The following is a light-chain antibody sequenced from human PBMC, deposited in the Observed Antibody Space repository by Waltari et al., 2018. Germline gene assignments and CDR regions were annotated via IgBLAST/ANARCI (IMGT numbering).Light chain of an antibody. V-gene: IGLV3-25*03. Sequence: SYELTQPPSVSVSPGQTARITCSGDALPREFTSWYQQKPGQSPILLMFRDTERPSVIPDRVSGSTSGTLVTLTITGVQAEDEADYYCQSTDSSGSFVVFGGGTKLTVL. CDR3: QSTDSSGSFVV. J-gene: IGLJ3*02. CDR2: RDT. CDR1: ALPREF.